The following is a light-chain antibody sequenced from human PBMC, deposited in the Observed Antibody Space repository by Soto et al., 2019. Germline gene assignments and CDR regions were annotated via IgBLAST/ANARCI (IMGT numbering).Light chain of an antibody. CDR1: SSDVGGYDH. V-gene: IGLV2-8*01. Sequence: QSALTQLPSASGSPGQSVTIPCTGTSSDVGGYDHVSWYQQHPGKAPKLMIYEVTKRPAGVPDRFSGSKSGNTASLTVSGLQAEDEADYFCSSDAGNYNYVFGTGTKVTVL. CDR2: EVT. CDR3: SSDAGNYNYV. J-gene: IGLJ1*01.